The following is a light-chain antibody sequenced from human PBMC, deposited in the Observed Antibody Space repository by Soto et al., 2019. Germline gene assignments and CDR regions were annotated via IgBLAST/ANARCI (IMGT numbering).Light chain of an antibody. CDR1: QSVSSSY. V-gene: IGKV3-20*01. CDR2: GAS. Sequence: EVVLTQSPDTLSLSPGERATLSCRASQSVSSSYLAWYQQKPGQAPRLLIHGASSRATGIPDRFSGSGSGTDFTLTISRLEPEDFALYYCQQYGYSPITFGQGTRLEIK. J-gene: IGKJ5*01. CDR3: QQYGYSPIT.